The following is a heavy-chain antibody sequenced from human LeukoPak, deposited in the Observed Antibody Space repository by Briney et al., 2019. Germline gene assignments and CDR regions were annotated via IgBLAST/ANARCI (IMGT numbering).Heavy chain of an antibody. CDR2: FYYTGIT. Sequence: SETLSLTCTVSGGSIESFDYYWGWIRQPPGKGLEWIGSFYYTGITYFNPSLKGRVTVSVDTSRKHFSLKLTSVTAADTAVYYCARGPVVVVAATHYFDSWGQGTLVTVSS. D-gene: IGHD2-15*01. CDR1: GGSIESFDYY. J-gene: IGHJ4*02. CDR3: ARGPVVVVAATHYFDS. V-gene: IGHV4-39*07.